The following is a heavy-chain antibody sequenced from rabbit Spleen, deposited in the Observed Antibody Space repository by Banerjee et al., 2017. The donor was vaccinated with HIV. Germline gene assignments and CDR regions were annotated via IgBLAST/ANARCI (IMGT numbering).Heavy chain of an antibody. V-gene: IGHV1S45*01. CDR2: INAATGKP. CDR3: ARDLAGAIGWNFYL. Sequence: QEQLVESGGGLVKPEGSLTLTCKASGVSFSDKDVMCWVRQAPGKGLEWIACINAATGKPVYATWANGRFSISRTSSTTVTLQMTSLTAADTATYLCARDLAGAIGWNFYLWGPGTLVTVS. D-gene: IGHD4-1*01. J-gene: IGHJ4*01. CDR1: GVSFSDKDV.